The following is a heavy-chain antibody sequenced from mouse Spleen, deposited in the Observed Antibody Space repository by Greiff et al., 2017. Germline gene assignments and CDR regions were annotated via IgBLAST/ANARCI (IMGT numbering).Heavy chain of an antibody. D-gene: IGHD3-2*01. CDR3: ALDSSGYDAMDY. Sequence: EVNVVESGAELVKPGASVKLSCTASGFNIKDYYMHWVKQRTEQGLEWIGRIDPEDGETKYAPKFQGKATITADTSSNTAYLQLSSLTSEDTAVYYCALDSSGYDAMDYWGQGTSVTVSS. CDR2: IDPEDGET. J-gene: IGHJ4*01. CDR1: GFNIKDYY. V-gene: IGHV14-2*01.